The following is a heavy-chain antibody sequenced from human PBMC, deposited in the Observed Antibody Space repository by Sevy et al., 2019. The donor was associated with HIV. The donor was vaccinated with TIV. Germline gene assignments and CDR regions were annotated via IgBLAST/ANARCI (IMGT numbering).Heavy chain of an antibody. Sequence: GGSLRLSCAASGFTFSSYGMHWVRQAPGKGLEWVAVIWYDGSNKYYADSVKGRFTISRDNSKNTLYLQMNSLRAEDTAVYYCARDPNRIAAAYYFDYWGQGTLVTVSS. J-gene: IGHJ4*02. CDR1: GFTFSSYG. CDR3: ARDPNRIAAAYYFDY. D-gene: IGHD6-13*01. CDR2: IWYDGSNK. V-gene: IGHV3-33*01.